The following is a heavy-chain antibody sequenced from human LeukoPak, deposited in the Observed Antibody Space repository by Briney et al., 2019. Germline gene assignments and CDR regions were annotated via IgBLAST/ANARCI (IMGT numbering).Heavy chain of an antibody. CDR3: ARGFMVRGVINYGMDV. Sequence: GGSLRLSCAASGFTFSSYAMHWVRQAPGKGLEYVSAISSNGGSTYYADSVKGRFTISRDNSKNTLYLQMGSLRAEDMAVYYCARGFMVRGVINYGMDVRGKGTTVTVSS. J-gene: IGHJ6*04. V-gene: IGHV3-64*02. CDR2: ISSNGGST. D-gene: IGHD3-10*01. CDR1: GFTFSSYA.